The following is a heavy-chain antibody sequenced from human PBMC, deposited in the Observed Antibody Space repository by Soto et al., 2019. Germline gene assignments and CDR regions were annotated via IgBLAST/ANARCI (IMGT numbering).Heavy chain of an antibody. CDR1: GGSISSYY. V-gene: IGHV4-59*01. CDR3: ASLPPVAMSAAGTDDYYCCMDV. CDR2: IYYSGST. Sequence: SETLSLTCTVSGGSISSYYWSWIRQPPGKGLEWIGYIYYSGSTNSNPSLKSRVTISVDTSKNQFSLKLSSVTAADTAVYYCASLPPVAMSAAGTDDYYCCMDVWGKGTTVTVSS. J-gene: IGHJ6*03. D-gene: IGHD6-13*01.